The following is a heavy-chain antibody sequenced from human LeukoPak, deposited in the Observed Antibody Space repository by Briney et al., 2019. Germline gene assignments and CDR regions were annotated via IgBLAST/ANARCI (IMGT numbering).Heavy chain of an antibody. J-gene: IGHJ4*02. CDR3: TRDTGCPGGTCYSFYDY. D-gene: IGHD2-15*01. CDR2: IKQDGTEK. Sequence: QPGGSLRLSCAASGFTFSNYWMTWVRQAPGKGLEWVANIKQDGTEKYYVDSVKGRFTISRDNAENSLYLQMNSLRAEDTAVYYWTRDTGCPGGTCYSFYDYWGQGTLVTVSS. CDR1: GFTFSNYW. V-gene: IGHV3-7*01.